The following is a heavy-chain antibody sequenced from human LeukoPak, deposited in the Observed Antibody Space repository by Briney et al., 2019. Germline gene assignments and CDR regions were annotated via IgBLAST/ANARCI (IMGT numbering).Heavy chain of an antibody. V-gene: IGHV3-33*06. D-gene: IGHD3-22*01. CDR2: IWYDGTNK. CDR1: GFTFSGYH. J-gene: IGHJ5*02. Sequence: GGSQRLSCAASGFTFSGYHMHWVRQAPGKGLEWVAVIWYDGTNKYFADSVKGRFTISRDNSKNTLYLQMDSLRAEDTAFYYCAKGAHSSGWPSNWLDPWGQGTLVTVSS. CDR3: AKGAHSSGWPSNWLDP.